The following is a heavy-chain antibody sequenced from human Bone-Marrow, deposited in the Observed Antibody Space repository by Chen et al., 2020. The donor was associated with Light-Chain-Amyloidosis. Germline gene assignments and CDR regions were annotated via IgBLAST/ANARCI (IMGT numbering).Heavy chain of an antibody. Sequence: EVQLLESGGGLVQPGGSLRLSCAASGFTFSSYAMSWVRQAPGKGLEWVSAIRGSGGSTYYADSVKGRFTISRDKSKSTMYLQMNSLRAEDTAVYYCAKKLRGGAVIDAFDIWGQGTMVTFSS. CDR1: GFTFSSYA. J-gene: IGHJ3*02. V-gene: IGHV3-23*01. CDR3: AKKLRGGAVIDAFDI. D-gene: IGHD3-10*01. CDR2: IRGSGGST.